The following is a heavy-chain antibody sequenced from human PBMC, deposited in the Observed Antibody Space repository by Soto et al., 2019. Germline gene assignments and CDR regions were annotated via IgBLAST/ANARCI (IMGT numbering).Heavy chain of an antibody. V-gene: IGHV3-66*01. D-gene: IGHD2-15*01. CDR1: GFTVSSNY. CDR2: IYSGGST. CDR3: ARGGGDCSGGSCYFWRYYFDY. J-gene: IGHJ4*02. Sequence: GGSLRLSCAASGFTVSSNYMSWVRQTPGKGVELVSVIYSGGSTYYAVSVKGSFTIPRDDSKNTLYLQMNSLGAEDTAVYYCARGGGDCSGGSCYFWRYYFDYWGQGFLVXVSS.